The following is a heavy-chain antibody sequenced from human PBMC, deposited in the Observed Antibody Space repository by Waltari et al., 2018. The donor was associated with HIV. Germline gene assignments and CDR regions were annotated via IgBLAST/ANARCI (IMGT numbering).Heavy chain of an antibody. Sequence: EVQLVESGGGSVQPGGSLRLSCAASGFHFSSYSMNWVRQAPGKGLEWVSYISSSSSTIYYADSVKGRFTISRDNAKNSLYLQMNSLRDEDTAVYYCAGGLMTTSPTWGQGTLVTVSS. CDR2: ISSSSSTI. J-gene: IGHJ5*02. V-gene: IGHV3-48*02. D-gene: IGHD4-17*01. CDR1: GFHFSSYS. CDR3: AGGLMTTSPT.